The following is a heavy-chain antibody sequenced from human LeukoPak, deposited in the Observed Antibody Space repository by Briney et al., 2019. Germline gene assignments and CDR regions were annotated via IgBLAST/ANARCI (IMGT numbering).Heavy chain of an antibody. CDR1: GGSISSSTYY. CDR3: AILGTGSS. V-gene: IGHV4-39*01. J-gene: IGHJ5*02. Sequence: SETLSLTCTVSGGSISSSTYYWGWIRQPPGRGLEWIGTIYYRGSTYYNPSLKSRVAISVDTSNNQFSLRLSSVTAADTAVYYCAILGTGSSWGQGTLVTVSS. CDR2: IYYRGST. D-gene: IGHD3-10*01.